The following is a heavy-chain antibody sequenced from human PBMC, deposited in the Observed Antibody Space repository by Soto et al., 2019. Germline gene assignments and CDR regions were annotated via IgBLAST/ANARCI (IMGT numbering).Heavy chain of an antibody. V-gene: IGHV4-34*01. J-gene: IGHJ4*02. CDR3: ARRYGSCFDY. Sequence: SETLSLTCAVHGGSFSGYYWDWIRRPPGKDLEWIGFISYSGSAYYNPSLKSRVTISVDTSKNQFSLKLSSVTAADTAVYYCARRYGSCFDYWGQGTLVTVSS. D-gene: IGHD1-26*01. CDR2: ISYSGSA. CDR1: GGSFSGYY.